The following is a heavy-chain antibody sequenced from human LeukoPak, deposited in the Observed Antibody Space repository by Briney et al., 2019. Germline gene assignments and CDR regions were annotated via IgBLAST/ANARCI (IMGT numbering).Heavy chain of an antibody. CDR1: GFTVSSNY. Sequence: GGSLRLSCAASGFTVSSNYMSWVRQAPGKGLEWVSAISGSGGSTYYADSVKGRFTISRDNSKNTLYLQMNSLRAEDTAVYYCAKDVVVVPAATSGMDVWGQGTTVTVSS. V-gene: IGHV3-23*01. D-gene: IGHD2-2*01. CDR2: ISGSGGST. J-gene: IGHJ6*02. CDR3: AKDVVVVPAATSGMDV.